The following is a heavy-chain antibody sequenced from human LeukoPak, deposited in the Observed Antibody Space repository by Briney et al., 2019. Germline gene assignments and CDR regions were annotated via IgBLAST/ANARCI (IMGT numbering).Heavy chain of an antibody. D-gene: IGHD2-15*01. CDR2: INSDGFSI. V-gene: IGHV3-74*01. CDR3: ATKATPARANPFDY. CDR1: GVTFSAYW. J-gene: IGHJ4*02. Sequence: GGSLRLSCAASGVTFSAYWMHWVRQAPGKGLVWVSRINSDGFSIAYADSVKGRFTISRDNAKNSLYLQMDSLRAEDTAVYYWATKATPARANPFDYWRQGTVASVSS.